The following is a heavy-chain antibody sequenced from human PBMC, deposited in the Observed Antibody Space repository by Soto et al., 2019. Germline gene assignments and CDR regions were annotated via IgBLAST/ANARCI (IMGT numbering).Heavy chain of an antibody. CDR1: GFTCSSYG. D-gene: IGHD5-18*01. J-gene: IGHJ4*02. CDR2: ISYDGGLQ. V-gene: IGHV3-30*03. CDR3: VSDRGYGHASVPYS. Sequence: QAQLVESGGGVVQPGRSLRLSCAASGFTCSSYGMHWVRQAPGTGLEWVAVISYDGGLQHYADSVKGRFTISSDNSKNMVLLQMNSLRAEDTAVYYCVSDRGYGHASVPYSWGQGTLVSVSS.